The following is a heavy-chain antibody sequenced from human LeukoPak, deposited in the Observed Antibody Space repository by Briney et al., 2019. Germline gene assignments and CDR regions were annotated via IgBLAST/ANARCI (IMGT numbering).Heavy chain of an antibody. Sequence: SETLSLTCAVYGGSFSGYYWSWIGQPPGKGLEWIGEINHSGSTNYNPSLKSRVTISVDTSKNQFSLKLSSVTAADTAVYYCARLGTGYPGIDYWGQGTLVTVSS. D-gene: IGHD3/OR15-3a*01. CDR2: INHSGST. J-gene: IGHJ4*02. CDR1: GGSFSGYY. CDR3: ARLGTGYPGIDY. V-gene: IGHV4-34*01.